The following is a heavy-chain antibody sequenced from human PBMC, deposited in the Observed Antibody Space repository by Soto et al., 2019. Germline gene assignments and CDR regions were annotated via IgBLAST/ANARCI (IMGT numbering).Heavy chain of an antibody. D-gene: IGHD5-12*01. CDR3: ASGARSDYERERPFDY. CDR2: IWYDGSNK. J-gene: IGHJ4*02. Sequence: GGSLRLSCAASGFTFSSYGMHWVRQAPGKGLEWVAVIWYDGSNKYYADSVKGRFTISRDNSKNTLYLQMNSLRAEDTAVYYCASGARSDYERERPFDYWGQGTLVTVSS. V-gene: IGHV3-33*01. CDR1: GFTFSSYG.